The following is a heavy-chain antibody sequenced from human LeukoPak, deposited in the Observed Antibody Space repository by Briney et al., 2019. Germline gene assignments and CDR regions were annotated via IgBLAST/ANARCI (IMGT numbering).Heavy chain of an antibody. Sequence: SETLSLTCAVYGVTFSGYYWSWIRQPPGKGLEWIGEINHSGSTNYNPSLKSRVTISVDTSKNQFSLKLSSVTAADTAVYYCAREVRYFDWSDRFGPWGQGTLVTVSS. CDR2: INHSGST. D-gene: IGHD3-9*01. J-gene: IGHJ5*02. CDR1: GVTFSGYY. CDR3: AREVRYFDWSDRFGP. V-gene: IGHV4-34*01.